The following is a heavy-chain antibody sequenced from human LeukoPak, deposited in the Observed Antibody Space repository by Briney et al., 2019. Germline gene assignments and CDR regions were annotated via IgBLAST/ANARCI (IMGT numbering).Heavy chain of an antibody. CDR2: ISSNGSGDNT. J-gene: IGHJ2*01. V-gene: IGHV3-23*01. D-gene: IGHD1-26*01. CDR1: GVTLSTYA. CDR3: AEDRTVGASYWYFDL. Sequence: GGSLRLSCAASGVTLSTYAMSWARQAPGKGLEWVSGISSNGSGDNTYYADSVKGRFTISRDSSKNTLFLHMNTLRAEDTAIYYCAEDRTVGASYWYFDLWGRGTLVTVSS.